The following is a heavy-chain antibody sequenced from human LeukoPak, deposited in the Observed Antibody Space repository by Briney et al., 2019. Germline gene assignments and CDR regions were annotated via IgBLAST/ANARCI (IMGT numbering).Heavy chain of an antibody. CDR1: SGSMSSYY. J-gene: IGHJ4*02. D-gene: IGHD3-22*01. CDR2: IYYTGVT. Sequence: SETLTLTCAVSSGSMSSYYWSWIRQPPGKGLEWIGYIYYTGVTNYSPSLKRRLTISLDTAMKQFSLNLRSVTAADTAMYYCARGGSGYPLDYWGPGTLVTVSS. CDR3: ARGGSGYPLDY. V-gene: IGHV4-59*01.